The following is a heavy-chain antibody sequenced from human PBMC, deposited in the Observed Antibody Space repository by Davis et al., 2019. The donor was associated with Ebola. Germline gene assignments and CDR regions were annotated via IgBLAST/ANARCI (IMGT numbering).Heavy chain of an antibody. CDR3: ARRGYCSGTACPWGWFDP. V-gene: IGHV5-51*01. CDR2: IYPDDSDT. J-gene: IGHJ5*02. Sequence: GESLKISCKGSGYRFTSHWIGWVRQMPGKGLEWMGIIYPDDSDTRYSPSFQGQVTISADKSISTAYLQWSSLKASDSAMYYCARRGYCSGTACPWGWFDPWGQGTLVTVSS. D-gene: IGHD2-15*01. CDR1: GYRFTSHW.